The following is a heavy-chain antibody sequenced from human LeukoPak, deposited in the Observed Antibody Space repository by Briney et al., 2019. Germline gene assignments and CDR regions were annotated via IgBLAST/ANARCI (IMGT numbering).Heavy chain of an antibody. V-gene: IGHV1-8*01. CDR3: ARGVGYYDILTGRGDY. CDR1: GYTFTSYD. D-gene: IGHD3-9*01. Sequence: ASVKVSCKASGYTFTSYDINWVRQATGQGLECMGWMNPNSGNRGYAQKFEGRVTMTRNTSISTAYMELRSLKYADTDVYSSARGVGYYDILTGRGDYWGQGTLATVSS. J-gene: IGHJ4*02. CDR2: MNPNSGNR.